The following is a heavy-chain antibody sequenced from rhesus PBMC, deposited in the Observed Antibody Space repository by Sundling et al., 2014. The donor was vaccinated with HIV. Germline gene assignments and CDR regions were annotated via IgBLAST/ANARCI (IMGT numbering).Heavy chain of an antibody. D-gene: IGHD6-13*01. CDR1: GDSISSNY. CDR3: ARCIATPVSYFDY. CDR2: ISGSSGSS. J-gene: IGHJ4*01. Sequence: QVQLQESGPGLVKPSETLSLTCAVSGDSISSNYWSWIRQPPGKGLEWIGRISGSSGSSDYNPSLQSRVTISTDTSKNQFSLKLRSLTAADTAVYYCARCIATPVSYFDYWGQGVLVTVSS. V-gene: IGHV4-173*01.